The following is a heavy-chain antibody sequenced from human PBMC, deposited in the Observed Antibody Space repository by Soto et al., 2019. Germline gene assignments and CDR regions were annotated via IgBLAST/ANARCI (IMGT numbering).Heavy chain of an antibody. CDR3: AKWWSYYDFWSGYYGWFDP. Sequence: VQLVESGGGVVQPGRSLRLSCAASGFTFSSYAMSWVRQAPGKGLEWVSAISGSGGSTYYADSVKGRFTISRDNSKNTLYLQMNSLRAEDTAVYYCAKWWSYYDFWSGYYGWFDPWGQGTLVTVSS. J-gene: IGHJ5*02. D-gene: IGHD3-3*01. CDR1: GFTFSSYA. CDR2: ISGSGGST. V-gene: IGHV3-23*04.